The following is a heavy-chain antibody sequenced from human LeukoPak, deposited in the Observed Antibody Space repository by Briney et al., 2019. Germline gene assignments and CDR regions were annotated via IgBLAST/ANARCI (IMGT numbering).Heavy chain of an antibody. J-gene: IGHJ4*02. Sequence: PSETLSLTCSVSGGSISSYYWSWIRQPAGKGLEWIGRIYTSGSTNYNPSLKSRVTMSVDTSKNQFSLKLSSVTAADTAVYYCARGVRYCSSTSCPYVYYFDYWGQGTLVTVSS. CDR2: IYTSGST. V-gene: IGHV4-4*07. CDR3: ARGVRYCSSTSCPYVYYFDY. D-gene: IGHD2-2*01. CDR1: GGSISSYY.